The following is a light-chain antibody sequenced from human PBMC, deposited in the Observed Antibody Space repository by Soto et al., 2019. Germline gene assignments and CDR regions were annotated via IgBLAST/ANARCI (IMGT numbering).Light chain of an antibody. V-gene: IGKV1-39*01. J-gene: IGKJ4*01. CDR2: GAS. CDR1: QSISTF. Sequence: DIELTQSPSSLSASVGDRVTITCRASQSISTFLNWYQHKRGKAPKLLIHGASSLQSGVPFRFTGSGSGTDFSLTISGLQPEDSATHYCQQSYSTLLSFGGGTKVDIK. CDR3: QQSYSTLLS.